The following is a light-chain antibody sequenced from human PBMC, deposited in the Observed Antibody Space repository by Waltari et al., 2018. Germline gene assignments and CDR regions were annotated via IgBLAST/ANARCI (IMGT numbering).Light chain of an antibody. CDR2: DVS. J-gene: IGLJ3*02. CDR1: SSDVGRYNY. V-gene: IGLV2-14*01. Sequence: QSALTQPASVSGSPGQSITISCTGTSSDVGRYNYVSWYQQHPGKVPKLLIFDVSNRPSGVSHRFSGSKSGNTASLSISGLQAEDESDYYCCSFTTRSTWVFGGGTKLTVL. CDR3: CSFTTRSTWV.